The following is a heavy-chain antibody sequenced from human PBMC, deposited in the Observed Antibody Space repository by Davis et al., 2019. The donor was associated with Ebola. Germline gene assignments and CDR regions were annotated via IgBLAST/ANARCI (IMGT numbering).Heavy chain of an antibody. J-gene: IGHJ4*02. V-gene: IGHV1-2*02. Sequence: AASVKVSCKASGYTFMGYDIHWVRQAPGQGLEWMGWIDPHNGATTNTLKIRGRVTMTRDTSISTAYMELSSLTPDDTAVYYCARNFRCSGSTGYYFDSWGQGTQVTVSS. CDR3: ARNFRCSGSTGYYFDS. D-gene: IGHD2-15*01. CDR1: GYTFMGYD. CDR2: IDPHNGAT.